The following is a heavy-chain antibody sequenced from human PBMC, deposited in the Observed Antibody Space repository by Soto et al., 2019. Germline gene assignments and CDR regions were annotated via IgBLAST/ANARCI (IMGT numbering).Heavy chain of an antibody. CDR2: IWFDGSKK. CDR1: GFSFNTHG. J-gene: IGHJ4*02. Sequence: QVQLVESGGGVVPPGTSLRLSCGASGFSFNTHGMHWVRQSPGKGLEWVAVIWFDGSKKYYDDSVTGRFRISRDNSRSALYLEMDSLRVEDTGVYFCARSRGVGIDFWGQGTLVTVSS. D-gene: IGHD6-19*01. CDR3: ARSRGVGIDF. V-gene: IGHV3-33*01.